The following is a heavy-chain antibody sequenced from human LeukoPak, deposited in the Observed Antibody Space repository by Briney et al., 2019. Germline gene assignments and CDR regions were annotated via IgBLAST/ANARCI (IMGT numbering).Heavy chain of an antibody. CDR2: IIPILGIA. CDR1: GGTFSSYA. CDR3: ARRNGGDY. D-gene: IGHD1-1*01. Sequence: SVKVSCKASGGTFSSYAISWVRQAPGQGLEWMGRIIPILGIANYAQKFQGRVTVTADKSTSTAYMELSSLRSEDTAVYYCARRNGGDYWGQGTLVTVSS. J-gene: IGHJ4*02. V-gene: IGHV1-69*04.